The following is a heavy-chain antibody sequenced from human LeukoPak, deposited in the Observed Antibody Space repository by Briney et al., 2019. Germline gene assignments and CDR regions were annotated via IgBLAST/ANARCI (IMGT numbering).Heavy chain of an antibody. V-gene: IGHV4-59*01. CDR2: IYYSGST. CDR3: ARLDWDYGMDV. Sequence: SETLSLTCTVSGGSISSYYWSWLRQPPGKGLEGIGYIYYSGSTNYNPSLKSRVTISVHTSKNQFSLKLSSVTAADTAVYYCARLDWDYGMDVWGKGTTVTVSS. J-gene: IGHJ6*04. CDR1: GGSISSYY. D-gene: IGHD3-9*01.